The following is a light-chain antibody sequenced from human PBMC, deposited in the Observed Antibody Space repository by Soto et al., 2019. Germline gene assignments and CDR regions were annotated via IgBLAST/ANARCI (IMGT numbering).Light chain of an antibody. CDR2: GAS. CDR1: QSVSDK. CDR3: QQYGRSPWT. J-gene: IGKJ1*01. Sequence: EVLMTQSPDTLYVSPGERVTLSCRASQSVSDKLAWYQQKPGQAPGLLIYGASSRATGIPDRFSGSGSGTDFTLTISRLEPEDFAVYYCQQYGRSPWTFGQGTKVDIK. V-gene: IGKV3-20*01.